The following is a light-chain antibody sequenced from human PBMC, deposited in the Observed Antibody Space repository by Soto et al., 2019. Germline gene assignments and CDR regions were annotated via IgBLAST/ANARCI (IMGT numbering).Light chain of an antibody. Sequence: DIQMTQSPSTLSASVGDRVTITCRASQSISSWLAWYQQKPGKAPNLLIYDASSFESGVPSRFSGSGSGTEFTLTISSLQPDDFEAYYGQQYNSFWTFGQGTKVEIK. J-gene: IGKJ1*01. CDR2: DAS. CDR3: QQYNSFWT. V-gene: IGKV1-5*01. CDR1: QSISSW.